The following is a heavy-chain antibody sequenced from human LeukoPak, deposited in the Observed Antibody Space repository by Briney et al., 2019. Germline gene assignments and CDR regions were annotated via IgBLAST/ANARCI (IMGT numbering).Heavy chain of an antibody. J-gene: IGHJ4*02. CDR1: GYTFTCYF. V-gene: IGHV1-2*02. Sequence: ASVKVSCKASGYTFTCYFMHWVRQAPGQGLEWIVWINPNIGATKYARKFQGSVTMPRDTSISTAYMELSRLRSDDTAVYYCARGQLTDDLDYWGQGTLVTVSS. D-gene: IGHD1-14*01. CDR2: INPNIGAT. CDR3: ARGQLTDDLDY.